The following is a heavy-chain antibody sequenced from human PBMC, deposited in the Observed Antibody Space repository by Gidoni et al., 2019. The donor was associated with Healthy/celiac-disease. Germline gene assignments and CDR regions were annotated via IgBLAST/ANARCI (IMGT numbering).Heavy chain of an antibody. CDR3: ARKAPAYYDILTGYYPSYYFDY. V-gene: IGHV4-39*01. CDR2: IYYSGST. CDR1: GGSLSSISYS. Sequence: QLQLQESGPGLVKPSETLSLTCTVSGGSLSSISYSWGWIRQPPGKGLEWSGSIYYSGSTYYNPSLKSRVTISVDTSKNQFSLKLSSVTAADTAVYYCARKAPAYYDILTGYYPSYYFDYWGQGTLVTVSS. D-gene: IGHD3-9*01. J-gene: IGHJ4*02.